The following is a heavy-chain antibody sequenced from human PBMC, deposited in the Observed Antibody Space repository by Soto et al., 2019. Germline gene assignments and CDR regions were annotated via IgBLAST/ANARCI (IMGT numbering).Heavy chain of an antibody. CDR1: GYTFTGYY. CDR2: INPNSGGT. D-gene: IGHD6-13*01. Sequence: QVQLVQSGAEVKKPGASVKVSCKASGYTFTGYYMHWVRQAPGQGLEWMGWINPNSGGTNYAQKFQGWVTMTRDTAIGTAYLGLGRVRSDDTAVYYCARALSRSSWELSMAYYYGMDVWGQGPTVTVSS. V-gene: IGHV1-2*04. CDR3: ARALSRSSWELSMAYYYGMDV. J-gene: IGHJ6*02.